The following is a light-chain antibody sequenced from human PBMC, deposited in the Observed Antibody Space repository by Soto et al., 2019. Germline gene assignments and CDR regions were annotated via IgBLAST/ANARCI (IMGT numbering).Light chain of an antibody. CDR3: QLYGSSPRYT. CDR1: QSVSSNY. Sequence: EIVLTQSPGTLSLSPGERAALSCRVSQSVSSNYVAWYQQRPGQAPRLLMYAASSMATGIPDRFRGSGCGTDFTLAISRLEPEDFAGYYCQLYGSSPRYTFGQGTKVEI. V-gene: IGKV3-20*01. J-gene: IGKJ2*01. CDR2: AAS.